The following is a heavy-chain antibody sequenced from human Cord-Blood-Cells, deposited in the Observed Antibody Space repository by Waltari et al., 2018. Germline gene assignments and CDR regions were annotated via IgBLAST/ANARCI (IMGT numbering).Heavy chain of an antibody. CDR2: IKQDGSEK. V-gene: IGHV3-7*01. J-gene: IGHJ4*02. D-gene: IGHD1-20*01. CDR1: GFTFSSYW. CDR3: ARDDNWNYDY. Sequence: EVQLVESGGGFVQPGGALRLSCAASGFTFSSYWRSWVRQAPGKGLEWVANIKQDGSEKYYVDSVKGRFTISRDNAKNSLYLQMNSLRAEDTAVYYCARDDNWNYDYWGQGTLVTVSS.